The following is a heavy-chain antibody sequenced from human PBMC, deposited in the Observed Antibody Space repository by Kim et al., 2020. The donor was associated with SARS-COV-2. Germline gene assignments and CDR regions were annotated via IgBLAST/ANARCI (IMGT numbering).Heavy chain of an antibody. Sequence: GRFTISRDNSKNSLYLQMNSLRTEDTALYYCAKDITSCCRYYYYYYYMDVWGKGTTVTVSS. D-gene: IGHD2-2*01. J-gene: IGHJ6*03. CDR3: AKDITSCCRYYYYYYYMDV. V-gene: IGHV3-43*01.